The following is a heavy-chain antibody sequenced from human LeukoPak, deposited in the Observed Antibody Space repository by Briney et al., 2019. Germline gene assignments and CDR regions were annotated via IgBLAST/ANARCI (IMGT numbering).Heavy chain of an antibody. D-gene: IGHD5-24*01. CDR3: ARDWRWLQFSD. V-gene: IGHV3-21*01. CDR1: GFSFSSYS. J-gene: IGHJ4*02. Sequence: GGSLRLSCAASGFSFSSYSMNWVRQAPGKGLEWVSSISSSSSYIYYADSVKGRFTISRDNAKNSLYLQMNSLRAEDTAVYYCARDWRWLQFSDWGQGTLVTVSS. CDR2: ISSSSSYI.